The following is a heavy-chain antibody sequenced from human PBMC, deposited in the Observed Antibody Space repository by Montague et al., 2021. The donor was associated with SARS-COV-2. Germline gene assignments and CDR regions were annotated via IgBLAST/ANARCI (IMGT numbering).Heavy chain of an antibody. J-gene: IGHJ4*02. Sequence: SLRLSCAASGFTFNNYWMHWVRQAPGKGLVWVSRINGYGNGRNYAESVKGRFTISRDNAKKSLYLQMNSLRAEDTAVYYCANYDSSSYVSLGYWGQGTLVTVSS. D-gene: IGHD3-22*01. CDR3: ANYDSSSYVSLGY. CDR2: INGYGNGR. V-gene: IGHV3-74*01. CDR1: GFTFNNYW.